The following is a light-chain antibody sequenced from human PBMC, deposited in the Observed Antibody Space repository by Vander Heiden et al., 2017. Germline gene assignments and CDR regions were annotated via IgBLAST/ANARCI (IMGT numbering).Light chain of an antibody. V-gene: IGKV4-1*01. Sequence: DIVMTQSPDSLAVSLGERATINCKSSRSVLSSSSNKNSLAWYQHRIGQPPKLLIYRASTRESGVPDRFSGSGSGTDFTLTISGLQAEDVAVYYCHQDYSGLRTFGQGTKVEIK. CDR2: RAS. J-gene: IGKJ1*01. CDR3: HQDYSGLRT. CDR1: RSVLSSSSNKNS.